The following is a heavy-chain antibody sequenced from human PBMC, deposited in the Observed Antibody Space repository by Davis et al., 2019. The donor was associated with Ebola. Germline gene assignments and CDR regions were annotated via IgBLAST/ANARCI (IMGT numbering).Heavy chain of an antibody. CDR3: ARQGGGSGGLTSFDY. V-gene: IGHV5-51*01. CDR1: GYNFRDYW. D-gene: IGHD3-16*01. Sequence: GESLKISCQGYGYNFRDYWIVWVRQMPGKGLEWMGNIYPGDSDTRYSPSFQGQVTLPADKYSTTAYLQWRSLKASDTAMYYCARQGGGSGGLTSFDYWGQGTLITVSS. CDR2: IYPGDSDT. J-gene: IGHJ4*02.